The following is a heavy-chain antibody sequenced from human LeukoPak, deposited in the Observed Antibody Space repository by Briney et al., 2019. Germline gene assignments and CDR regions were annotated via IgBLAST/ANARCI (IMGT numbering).Heavy chain of an antibody. CDR1: GGTFSSYA. J-gene: IGHJ4*02. D-gene: IGHD6-19*01. CDR3: ARDPKTIAVAGPQNFDY. Sequence: SVKVSCKASGGTFSSYAISWVRQAPGQGLEWMGGIIPIFGTANYAQKFQGRVTITADESTSTAYMELSSLRSEDTAVYYCARDPKTIAVAGPQNFDYWGQGTLVTVSS. V-gene: IGHV1-69*13. CDR2: IIPIFGTA.